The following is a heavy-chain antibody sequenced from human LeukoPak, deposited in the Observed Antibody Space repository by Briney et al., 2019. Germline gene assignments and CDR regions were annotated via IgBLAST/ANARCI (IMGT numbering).Heavy chain of an antibody. CDR3: AGGYSGCRCDY. J-gene: IGHJ4*02. Sequence: PGGSLRLSCAASGFTSSNYWMHWVRQAPGKAPVWVSRVKTDGTTTNYADSVKGRFTISRDNAKNTLYLQMTGLRVEDTAVYYCAGGYSGCRCDYWGQGTLVTVSS. D-gene: IGHD5-12*01. V-gene: IGHV3-74*01. CDR1: GFTSSNYW. CDR2: VKTDGTTT.